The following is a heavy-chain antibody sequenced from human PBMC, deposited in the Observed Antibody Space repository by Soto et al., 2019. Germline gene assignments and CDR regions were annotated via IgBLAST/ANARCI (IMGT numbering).Heavy chain of an antibody. CDR2: IFYSGST. Sequence: QLQLQESGPGLVKPSETLSLTCTVSGGSISSSTYFWGWIRQPPGKGLECIGSIFYSGSTYYNPSLKSRVTRSVDTSKNQFSLKLNAVTAADTAVYYWARLYSSSWYFDYWGQGTLVTVCS. J-gene: IGHJ4*02. CDR1: GGSISSSTYF. V-gene: IGHV4-39*01. D-gene: IGHD6-13*01. CDR3: ARLYSSSWYFDY.